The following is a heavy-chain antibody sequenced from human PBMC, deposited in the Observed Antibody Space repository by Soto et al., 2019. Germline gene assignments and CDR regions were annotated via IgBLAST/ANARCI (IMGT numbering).Heavy chain of an antibody. Sequence: SETLSLTCTVSGGSISSSSSYWGWIRQPPVKGLEWIGYIFLIGSTFYNPSLKSRVTISLDRSKNQFSLKLSSVTAADTAVYFCARDRNYYGMDVWGQGTTVTVSS. CDR1: GGSISSSSSY. CDR3: ARDRNYYGMDV. J-gene: IGHJ6*02. V-gene: IGHV4-39*07. CDR2: IFLIGST.